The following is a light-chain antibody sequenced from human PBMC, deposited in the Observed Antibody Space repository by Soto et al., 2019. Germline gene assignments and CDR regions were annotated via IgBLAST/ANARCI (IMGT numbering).Light chain of an antibody. CDR1: QNVSSN. CDR3: QQNNKWHRP. Sequence: EIVMTQSPATLSVSPGERATLSCRASQNVSSNLAWYQQKPGQAPRRLIYGASTRATGITDRISGSGSGTEFTLTISSLQSEDFSIYYCQQNNKWHRPFAQGTKVETK. J-gene: IGKJ1*01. CDR2: GAS. V-gene: IGKV3D-15*01.